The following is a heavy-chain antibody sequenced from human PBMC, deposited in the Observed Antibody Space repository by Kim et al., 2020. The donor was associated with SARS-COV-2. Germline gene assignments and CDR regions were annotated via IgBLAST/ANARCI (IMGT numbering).Heavy chain of an antibody. Sequence: GGSLTLSCAASGFTFSDPYMDWVRQAPGKGLEWVGRTRNKANSYTTEYAASVKGRFTISRDDSKNSLYLQMNSLKTEDTAVYYCARSTGEPEAFDIWGQGTMVTVSS. CDR2: TRNKANSYTT. CDR1: GFTFSDPY. CDR3: ARSTGEPEAFDI. V-gene: IGHV3-72*01. D-gene: IGHD3-16*01. J-gene: IGHJ3*02.